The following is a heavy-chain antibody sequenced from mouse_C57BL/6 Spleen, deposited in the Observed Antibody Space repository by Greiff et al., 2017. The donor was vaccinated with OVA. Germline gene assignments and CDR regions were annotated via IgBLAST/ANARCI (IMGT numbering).Heavy chain of an antibody. J-gene: IGHJ3*01. CDR1: GFTFSSYA. V-gene: IGHV5-4*01. CDR3: AREGSSWFAY. Sequence: EVKLMESGGGLVKPGGSLKLSCAASGFTFSSYAMSWVRQTPEKRLEWVATISDGGSYTYYPDNVKGRITISRDNAKNNLYLQMSHLKSEDTAMYYCAREGSSWFAYWGQGTLVTVSA. CDR2: ISDGGSYT.